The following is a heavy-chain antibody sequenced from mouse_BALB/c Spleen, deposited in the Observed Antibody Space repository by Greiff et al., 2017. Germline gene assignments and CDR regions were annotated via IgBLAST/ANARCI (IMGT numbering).Heavy chain of an antibody. V-gene: IGHV3-6*02. CDR2: ISYDGIN. D-gene: IGHD2-3*01. CDR3: ARGGYYGAMDY. J-gene: IGHJ4*01. CDR1: GYSITSGYY. Sequence: EVQLQQSGPGLVKPSQSLSLTCSVTGYSITSGYYWNGIRQFPGNKLEWMGYISYDGINNYNPSLKNRISITRDTSKNQFFLKLNSVTTEDTATYYCARGGYYGAMDYWGQGTSVTVSS.